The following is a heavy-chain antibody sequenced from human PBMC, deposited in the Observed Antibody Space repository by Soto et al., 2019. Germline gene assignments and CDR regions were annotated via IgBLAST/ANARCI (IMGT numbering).Heavy chain of an antibody. CDR1: GYTFTSYG. CDR3: AKTYYDFWSGYFPGYYYYGMDV. Sequence: ASVKVSCKASGYTFTSYGISWVRQAPGQGLEWMGWISAYNGNTNYAQKLQGRVTMTTDTSTSTAYMELRSLRSDDTDVYYCAKTYYDFWSGYFPGYYYYGMDVWGQGTTVTVSS. CDR2: ISAYNGNT. D-gene: IGHD3-3*01. V-gene: IGHV1-18*01. J-gene: IGHJ6*02.